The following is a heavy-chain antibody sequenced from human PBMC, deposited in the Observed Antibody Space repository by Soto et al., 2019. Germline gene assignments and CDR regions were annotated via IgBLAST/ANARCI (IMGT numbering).Heavy chain of an antibody. CDR1: GFTFSDYY. Sequence: QVQLVESGGGLVKPGGSLRLSCAASGFTFSDYYMSWIRQAPGKGLEWVSYISSSGSTIYYADSVKGRFTISRDNAKNSPYLQMNSLRAEDTAVYYCARVPEVEMATPYGMDVWGQGTTVTVSS. CDR2: ISSSGSTI. J-gene: IGHJ6*02. V-gene: IGHV3-11*01. CDR3: ARVPEVEMATPYGMDV. D-gene: IGHD5-12*01.